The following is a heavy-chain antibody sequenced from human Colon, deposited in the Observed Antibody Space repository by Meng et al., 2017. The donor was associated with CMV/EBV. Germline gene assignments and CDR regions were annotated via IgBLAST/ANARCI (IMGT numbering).Heavy chain of an antibody. V-gene: IGHV1-8*01. D-gene: IGHD7-27*01. J-gene: IGHJ4*02. CDR1: GYSVSSLD. Sequence: SCKPSGYSVSSLDINWVRQATGQGLEWMGWMTPKNRNTDSSQKFQGRLTMTWDASISTAYMELSSLRFEDTAVYYCARGVDAGVDFWGQGTLVTVSS. CDR2: MTPKNRNT. CDR3: ARGVDAGVDF.